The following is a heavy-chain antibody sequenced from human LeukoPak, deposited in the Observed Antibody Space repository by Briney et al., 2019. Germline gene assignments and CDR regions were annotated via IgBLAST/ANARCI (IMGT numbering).Heavy chain of an antibody. J-gene: IGHJ4*02. Sequence: SETLSLTCAVYGGSFSGYYWSWIRQPPGKGLEWIGEINHSGSTNYNPSLKSRVTISVDTSKNQFSLKLSSVTAADTAVYYCARRHLYYDSSGYYLDYWGQGTLVTVSS. CDR1: GGSFSGYY. V-gene: IGHV4-34*01. CDR2: INHSGST. D-gene: IGHD3-22*01. CDR3: ARRHLYYDSSGYYLDY.